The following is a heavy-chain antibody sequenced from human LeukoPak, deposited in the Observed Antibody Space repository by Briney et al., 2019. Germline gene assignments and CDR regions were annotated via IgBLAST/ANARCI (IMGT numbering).Heavy chain of an antibody. V-gene: IGHV3-23*01. Sequence: GGSLGLSCAASGFTFSSYAMIWVRQAPGKGLEWVSALSVSGGTTYYADSVKGRFTISRDNSKNTLYLQMNGLRAEDTAVYYCAKQRHSNGWYYFDYWGQGTLVTVSS. CDR1: GFTFSSYA. CDR2: LSVSGGTT. J-gene: IGHJ4*02. D-gene: IGHD6-19*01. CDR3: AKQRHSNGWYYFDY.